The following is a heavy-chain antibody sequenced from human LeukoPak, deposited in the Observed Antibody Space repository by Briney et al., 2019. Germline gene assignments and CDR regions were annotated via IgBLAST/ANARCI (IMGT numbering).Heavy chain of an antibody. CDR1: GFTFGDYA. Sequence: GGSLRLSCTASGFTFGDYAMSWVRQAPGKGLEWVSAISGSGGSTYYADSVKGRFTISRDNSKNTLYLQMNSLRAEDTAVYYCAKVITMADYYYGMDVWGQGTTVTVSS. V-gene: IGHV3-23*01. CDR3: AKVITMADYYYGMDV. D-gene: IGHD3-10*01. J-gene: IGHJ6*02. CDR2: ISGSGGST.